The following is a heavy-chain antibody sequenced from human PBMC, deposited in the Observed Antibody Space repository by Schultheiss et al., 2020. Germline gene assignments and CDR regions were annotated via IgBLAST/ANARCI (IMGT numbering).Heavy chain of an antibody. CDR2: IKSKTDGGTT. J-gene: IGHJ4*02. CDR1: GFTFSNAW. Sequence: GESLKISCAASGFTFSNAWMNWVRQAPGKGLEWVGRIKSKTDGGTTDYAAPVKGRFTISRDDSKNTLYLQMNSLKTEDTAVYYCAKGALGGNFDYWGQGTLVTVSS. V-gene: IGHV3-15*07. D-gene: IGHD4-23*01. CDR3: AKGALGGNFDY.